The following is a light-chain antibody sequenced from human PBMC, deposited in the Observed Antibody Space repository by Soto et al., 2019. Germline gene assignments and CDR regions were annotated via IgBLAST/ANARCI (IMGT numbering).Light chain of an antibody. V-gene: IGLV2-14*01. CDR1: STDVGGYNY. CDR3: GSYTSTDTPFV. CDR2: EVS. J-gene: IGLJ1*01. Sequence: QSVLAQPSSVSGSPGQSITISCTGTSTDVGGYNYVSWYQHHPGKGPKLIIYEVSNRPSGVSDRFSGSKSGNKASLIISNLEAEDESDYYRGSYTSTDTPFVFGTGTKVTVL.